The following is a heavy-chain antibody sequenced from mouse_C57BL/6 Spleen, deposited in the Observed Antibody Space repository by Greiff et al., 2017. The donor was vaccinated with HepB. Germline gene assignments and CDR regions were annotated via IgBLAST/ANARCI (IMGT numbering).Heavy chain of an antibody. D-gene: IGHD3-2*02. CDR1: GYTFTRYW. V-gene: IGHV1-64*01. CDR3: AREGGQLRPLYAMDY. J-gene: IGHJ4*01. Sequence: VQLQQPGAELVKPGASVKLSCKASGYTFTRYWMHWVKQRPGQGLEWIGMIHPKSGSTNYNEKFKSKATLTVDKSSSTAYMQLSSLTSEDSAVYYCAREGGQLRPLYAMDYWGQGTSVTVSS. CDR2: IHPKSGST.